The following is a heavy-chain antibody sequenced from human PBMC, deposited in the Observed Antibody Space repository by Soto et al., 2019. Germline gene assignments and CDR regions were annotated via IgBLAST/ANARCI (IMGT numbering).Heavy chain of an antibody. CDR2: IYFFGNT. V-gene: IGHV4-59*01. Sequence: TLSLTCSFSADSFSKYYWTWIRQPPGEGLEWIGYIYFFGNTNFNPSLKGRVTISIDTSKKQFSLNLSSVTAADTAVYYCASVTFGGVVLAHWGQGTQVTVSS. J-gene: IGHJ4*02. CDR3: ASVTFGGVVLAH. CDR1: ADSFSKYY. D-gene: IGHD3-16*01.